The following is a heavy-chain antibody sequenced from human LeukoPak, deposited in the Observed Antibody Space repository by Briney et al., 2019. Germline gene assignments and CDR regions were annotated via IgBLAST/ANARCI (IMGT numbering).Heavy chain of an antibody. V-gene: IGHV1-2*02. CDR2: INPNSGGT. J-gene: IGHJ4*02. CDR1: GYTFTGSY. Sequence: GASVKVSCKASGYTFTGSYIHWVRQAPGQGLEWMAWINPNSGGTNYAQKFQGRVTVTSDTSISTAYMEVTRLTSVDTAVYYCTRGTGAPNYFDLWGQGTLVTVSS. CDR3: TRGTGAPNYFDL. D-gene: IGHD7-27*01.